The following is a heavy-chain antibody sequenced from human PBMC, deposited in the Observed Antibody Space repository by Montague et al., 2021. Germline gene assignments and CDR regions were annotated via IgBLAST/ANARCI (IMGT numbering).Heavy chain of an antibody. CDR2: ISHNGST. J-gene: IGHJ5*02. CDR1: GGSFSGYY. CDR3: ARGPYVAVLLVATGWFDA. D-gene: IGHD2-15*01. Sequence: SETLSPTCTVYGGSFSGYYWNWIRQYPGKGLEWIGEISHNGSTSYNPSLKSRVTMSVDTSKKQFSLNLNSVTAADTAVYYCARGPYVAVLLVATGWFDAWGQGTLVTVSS. V-gene: IGHV4-34*01.